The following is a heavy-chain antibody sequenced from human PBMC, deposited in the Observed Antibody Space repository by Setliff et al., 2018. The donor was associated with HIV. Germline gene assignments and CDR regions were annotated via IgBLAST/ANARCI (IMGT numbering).Heavy chain of an antibody. CDR3: ARVTNSGKGRFDY. V-gene: IGHV4-59*12. CDR2: IYYTGST. J-gene: IGHJ4*02. D-gene: IGHD6-19*01. Sequence: SETLSLTCTVSGGSISNYFWSWIQQPPGKGLEWIGYIYYTGSTNYNPSLKRRVTMSVDTSKNQLSLNVTSVTAADTAMYYCARVTNSGKGRFDYWGQGTLVTVSS. CDR1: GGSISNYF.